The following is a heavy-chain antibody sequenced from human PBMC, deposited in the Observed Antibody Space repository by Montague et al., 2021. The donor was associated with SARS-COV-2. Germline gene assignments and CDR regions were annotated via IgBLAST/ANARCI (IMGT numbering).Heavy chain of an antibody. D-gene: IGHD6-13*01. Sequence: SLRLSCAASGFTFDDYAMHWVRQAPGKGLEWVSGISWNSGSIGYADSXXGRFTISRDNAKNSLYLQMNSLRAEDTALYYCAKDIFQAGYSSSWFYYGMDVWGQGTTVTVSS. V-gene: IGHV3-9*01. CDR2: ISWNSGSI. J-gene: IGHJ6*02. CDR1: GFTFDDYA. CDR3: AKDIFQAGYSSSWFYYGMDV.